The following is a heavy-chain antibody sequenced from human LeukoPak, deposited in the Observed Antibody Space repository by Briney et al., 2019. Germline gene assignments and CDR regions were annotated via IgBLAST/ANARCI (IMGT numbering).Heavy chain of an antibody. CDR1: GYIFTAYY. V-gene: IGHV1-2*02. Sequence: ASVKVSCKASGYIFTAYYLHWVRQAPGQGLEWMGWIYPKNGDTNFAQKFQGSVTMTRDTSITTTYMELNRLRSDDTAVYYCARDGHSGGAFDIWGQGTMVTVSS. J-gene: IGHJ3*02. CDR2: IYPKNGDT. CDR3: ARDGHSGGAFDI. D-gene: IGHD2-15*01.